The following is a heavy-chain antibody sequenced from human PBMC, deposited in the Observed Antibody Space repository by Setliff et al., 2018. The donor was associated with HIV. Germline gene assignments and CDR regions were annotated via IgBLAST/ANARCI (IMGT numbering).Heavy chain of an antibody. J-gene: IGHJ4*02. Sequence: GASVKVPCKTSGYTFTSYAIHWVRQAPGQGLEWMGWINAGNGNIKYSPRLLGRVTITRDTSASTVYMELSSLRSEDTAFYYCARDRDTDWAYYFNSWGQGTLVTVSS. D-gene: IGHD3-9*01. CDR1: GYTFTSYA. V-gene: IGHV1-3*01. CDR3: ARDRDTDWAYYFNS. CDR2: INAGNGNI.